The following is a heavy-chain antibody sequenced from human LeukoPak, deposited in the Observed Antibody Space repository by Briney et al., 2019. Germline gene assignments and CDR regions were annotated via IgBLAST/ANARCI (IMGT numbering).Heavy chain of an antibody. D-gene: IGHD3-10*01. J-gene: IGHJ5*02. CDR1: GFTFSSYS. Sequence: GGSLRLSCAASGFTFSSYSMNWVRQAPGKGLEWVSSISSSSSYIYYADSVKGRFTISRDNAKNSLYLQMNSLRAEDTAVYYCARDGLLWFGELLSGESWFDPWGQGTLVTVSS. CDR3: ARDGLLWFGELLSGESWFDP. CDR2: ISSSSSYI. V-gene: IGHV3-21*01.